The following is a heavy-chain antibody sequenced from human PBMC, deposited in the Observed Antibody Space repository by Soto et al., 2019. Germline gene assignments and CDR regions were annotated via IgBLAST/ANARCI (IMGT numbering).Heavy chain of an antibody. CDR3: ARDPGGDYVTTRYYYGMDV. V-gene: IGHV1-69*01. Sequence: QVQLVQSGAEVKKPGSSVKVSCKASGGTFSSYAISWLRQAPGQGLEWMGGIIPIFGTASYAQKFQGRVTITADESTSTAYMGLSSLRSEDTAVYYCARDPGGDYVTTRYYYGMDVWGQGTTVTVSS. CDR2: IIPIFGTA. D-gene: IGHD4-17*01. J-gene: IGHJ6*02. CDR1: GGTFSSYA.